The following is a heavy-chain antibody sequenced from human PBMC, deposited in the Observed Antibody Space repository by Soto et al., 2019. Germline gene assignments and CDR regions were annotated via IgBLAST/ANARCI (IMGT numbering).Heavy chain of an antibody. V-gene: IGHV3-13*01. CDR3: VRAGGVGATWSWFDP. CDR1: GFTFSSYD. CDR2: VGNAGDT. Sequence: EVQLVESGGGLVQPGGSLRVSCAASGFTFSSYDMHWVRQITGKGLEWVAAVGNAGDTYYSGSVKGRFTISRENVKNSLYLQMNSLRAEDTAVYYCVRAGGVGATWSWFDPWGQGTLVTVSS. J-gene: IGHJ5*02. D-gene: IGHD1-26*01.